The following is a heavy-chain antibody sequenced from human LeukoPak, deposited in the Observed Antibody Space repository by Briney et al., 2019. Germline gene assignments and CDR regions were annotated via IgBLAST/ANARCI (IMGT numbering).Heavy chain of an antibody. D-gene: IGHD3-22*01. Sequence: GESLKISCKGSGYSFTTYWIGWVRRMPGKGLEWMGIIYPGDSHTGYSPSFQGQVTISADKSITTAYLQWSSLEASDTAMYYCARTDSSGYRFDSWGQGTLVTVSS. CDR2: IYPGDSHT. CDR3: ARTDSSGYRFDS. V-gene: IGHV5-51*01. J-gene: IGHJ4*02. CDR1: GYSFTTYW.